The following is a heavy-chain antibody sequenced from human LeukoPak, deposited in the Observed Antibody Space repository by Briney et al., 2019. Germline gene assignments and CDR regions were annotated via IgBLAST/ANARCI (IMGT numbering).Heavy chain of an antibody. CDR2: IYFGGST. D-gene: IGHD3-10*01. V-gene: IGHV4-39*02. J-gene: IGHJ4*02. Sequence: SETLSLTCTVSGASISSSSYYWGWIRQPPGKGLEWIWSIYFGGSTYYTPALQSRVTISVDTSKNHFSLKVTSVTAADTAVYYCPRIGVWFGEGNLSGYFDYWGQGTLVTVSS. CDR3: PRIGVWFGEGNLSGYFDY. CDR1: GASISSSSYY.